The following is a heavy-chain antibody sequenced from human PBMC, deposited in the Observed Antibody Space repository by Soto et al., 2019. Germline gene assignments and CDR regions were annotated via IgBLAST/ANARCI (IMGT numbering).Heavy chain of an antibody. V-gene: IGHV1-18*01. CDR1: GYSFTSYG. J-gene: IGHJ4*02. D-gene: IGHD3-22*01. Sequence: GASVKVSCKASGYSFTSYGISWVRQAPGQGLEWMGWISAYNGNTNYAQKLQGRVTMTTDTSTSTAYMELRSLRSDDTAVYYCARVKGRRYYDSSGYLPDYWGQGTLVTVSS. CDR2: ISAYNGNT. CDR3: ARVKGRRYYDSSGYLPDY.